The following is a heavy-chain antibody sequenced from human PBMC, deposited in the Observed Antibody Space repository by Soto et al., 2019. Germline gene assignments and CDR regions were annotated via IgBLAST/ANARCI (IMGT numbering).Heavy chain of an antibody. CDR3: AXYLVGYYYGSGSSHFDY. J-gene: IGHJ4*02. V-gene: IGHV3-23*01. Sequence: GGSLRLSCAASGFTFSSYAMSWVRQAPGKGLEWVSAISGSGGSTYYADSVKGRFTISRDNSKNTLYLQMNSLRAEDTAVYYCAXYLVGYYYGSGSSHFDYWGQGTLVTVSS. CDR2: ISGSGGST. CDR1: GFTFSSYA. D-gene: IGHD3-10*01.